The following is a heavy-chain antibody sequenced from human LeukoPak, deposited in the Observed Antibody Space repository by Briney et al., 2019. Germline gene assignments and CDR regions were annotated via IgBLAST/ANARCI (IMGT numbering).Heavy chain of an antibody. D-gene: IGHD3-22*01. Sequence: ASVKVSCKASGYRFAAYYIHWVRQAPGQGPGWMGWISPNNGVTKYAQRFQGRVTMAWDTSISTAHMELRRLTSDDTAVYYCARDRADNWDRSGYYPDAFDMWGQGTMVTVS. CDR1: GYRFAAYY. J-gene: IGHJ3*02. V-gene: IGHV1-2*02. CDR3: ARDRADNWDRSGYYPDAFDM. CDR2: ISPNNGVT.